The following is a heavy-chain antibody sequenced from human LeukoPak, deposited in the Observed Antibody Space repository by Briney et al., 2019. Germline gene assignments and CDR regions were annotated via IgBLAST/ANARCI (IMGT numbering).Heavy chain of an antibody. CDR2: IYHSGST. V-gene: IGHV4-34*01. J-gene: IGHJ5*02. CDR3: ARRGPKGGIAAARVFDP. D-gene: IGHD6-13*01. Sequence: SETLSLTCAVYGGSFSGYSWSWIRQPPGKGLEWIGEIYHSGSTNYNPSLKSRVTISVDKSKNQFSLKLSSVTAADTAVYYCARRGPKGGIAAARVFDPWGQGTLVTVSS. CDR1: GGSFSGYS.